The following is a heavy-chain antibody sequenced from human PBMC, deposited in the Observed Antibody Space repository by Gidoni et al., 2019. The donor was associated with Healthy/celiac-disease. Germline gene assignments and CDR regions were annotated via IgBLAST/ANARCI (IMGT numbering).Heavy chain of an antibody. D-gene: IGHD3-22*01. Sequence: QVQLQESGPGLVKPSQTLSLTCTVSGGSISSCGSYWSWIRQHPGQGLEWIGYIYCSGSTYYNPSLKSRVTISVDTSKNQFSLKLSSVTAADTAVYYCAREEAYYDSSGYVGYWGQGTLVTVSS. CDR1: GGSISSCGSY. CDR2: IYCSGST. CDR3: AREEAYYDSSGYVGY. V-gene: IGHV4-31*03. J-gene: IGHJ4*02.